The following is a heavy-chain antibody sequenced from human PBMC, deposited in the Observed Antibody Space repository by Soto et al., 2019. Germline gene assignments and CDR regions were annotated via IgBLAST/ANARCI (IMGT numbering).Heavy chain of an antibody. CDR2: ISSSSSYI. D-gene: IGHD5-12*01. V-gene: IGHV3-21*01. CDR1: GFTFSSYS. CDR3: ATSRDGYNYVDY. Sequence: GGSLRLSCAASGFTFSSYSMNWVRQAPGKGLEWVSSISSSSSYIYYADSVKGRFTISRDNAKNSLYLQMNSLRAEDTAVYYCATSRDGYNYVDYWGQGTLVTVSS. J-gene: IGHJ4*02.